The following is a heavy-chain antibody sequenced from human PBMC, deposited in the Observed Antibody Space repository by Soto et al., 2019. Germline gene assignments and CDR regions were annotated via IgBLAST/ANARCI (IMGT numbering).Heavy chain of an antibody. V-gene: IGHV3-11*01. CDR2: ISSSGTGI. CDR3: ARAYSDAFDI. J-gene: IGHJ3*02. D-gene: IGHD2-15*01. Sequence: PGGSLRLSCAASGFIFSDYYMTWIRQAPGKGLEWVSYISSSGTGIYYPDSVKGRFTISRDNAKNSLYLQMSSLRAEDTAVYFCARAYSDAFDIWGQGTLVTVSS. CDR1: GFIFSDYY.